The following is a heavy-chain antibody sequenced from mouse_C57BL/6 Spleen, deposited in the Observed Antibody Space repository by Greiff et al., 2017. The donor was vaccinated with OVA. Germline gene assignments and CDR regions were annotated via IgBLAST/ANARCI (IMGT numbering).Heavy chain of an antibody. D-gene: IGHD1-1*01. J-gene: IGHJ2*01. CDR1: GYPFTSYW. CDR2: IYPGSGST. V-gene: IGHV1-55*01. CDR3: ARRYYGSSYVGYYFDY. Sequence: QVQLKQPGAELVKPGASVKMSCKASGYPFTSYWITWVKQRPGQGLEWIGDIYPGSGSTNYNEKFKSKATLTVDTSSSTAYMQLISLTSEDAAVYYCARRYYGSSYVGYYFDYWGQGTTLTVSS.